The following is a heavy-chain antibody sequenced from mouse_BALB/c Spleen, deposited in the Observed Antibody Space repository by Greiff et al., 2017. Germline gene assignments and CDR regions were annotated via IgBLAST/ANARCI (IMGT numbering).Heavy chain of an antibody. CDR1: GFTFSSYA. CDR3: ARERGDYYAMDY. J-gene: IGHJ4*01. CDR2: ISSGGST. V-gene: IGHV5-6-5*01. Sequence: DVMLVESGGGLVKPGGSLKLSCAASGFTFSSYAMSWVRQTPEKRLEWVASISSGGSTYYPDSVQGRFTISRDNARNILYLQMSSLRSEDTAMYYCARERGDYYAMDYWGQGTSVTVSS.